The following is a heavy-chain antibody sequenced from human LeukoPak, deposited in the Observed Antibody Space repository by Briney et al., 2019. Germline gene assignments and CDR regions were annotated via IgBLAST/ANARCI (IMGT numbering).Heavy chain of an antibody. J-gene: IGHJ4*02. Sequence: GSLRLSCAASGFTFSSYSMNWVRQPPGKGLEWIGEINHSGSTNYNPSLKSRVTISVDTSKNQFSLKLSSVTAADTAVYYCARARGHYYYGSGSYPYYFDYWGQGTLVTVSS. CDR3: ARARGHYYYGSGSYPYYFDY. CDR1: GFTFSSYS. D-gene: IGHD3-10*01. CDR2: INHSGST. V-gene: IGHV4-34*01.